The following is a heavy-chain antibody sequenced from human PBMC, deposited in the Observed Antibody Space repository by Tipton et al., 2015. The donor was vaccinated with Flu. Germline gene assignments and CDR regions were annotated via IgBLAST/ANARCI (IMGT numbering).Heavy chain of an antibody. D-gene: IGHD3-16*01. CDR3: AKVKFGWVES. CDR2: IYYTGYR. Sequence: TLSLTCSVSGGPITSSSYYWGWIRQPPGRPLEWVGSIYYTGYRYDNPSLKSRLAMSIDTSQSQFSLRLGSMTAADTAVYYCAKVKFGWVESWAQGTLVTVSS. J-gene: IGHJ5*01. V-gene: IGHV4-39*07. CDR1: GGPITSSSYY.